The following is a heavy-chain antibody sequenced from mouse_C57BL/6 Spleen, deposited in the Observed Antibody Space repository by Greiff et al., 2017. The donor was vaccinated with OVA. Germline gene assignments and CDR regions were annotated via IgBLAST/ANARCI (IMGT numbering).Heavy chain of an antibody. CDR3: AIYYDYDKAWFAY. Sequence: VQLQQSGAELLKPGASVKLSCQASGYPFPGSCLEWVQPRPGHGLALIGEILPGSGSTNYNEKFKGKATFTAYTSSNTAYMQLSSLTTEDSSIYYCAIYYDYDKAWFAYWGQGTLVTVSA. CDR1: GYPFPGSC. J-gene: IGHJ3*01. D-gene: IGHD2-4*01. V-gene: IGHV1-9*01. CDR2: ILPGSGST.